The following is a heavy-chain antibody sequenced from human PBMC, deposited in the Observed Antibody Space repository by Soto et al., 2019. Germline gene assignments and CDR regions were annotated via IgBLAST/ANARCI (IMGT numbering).Heavy chain of an antibody. CDR1: GGTFSSYA. CDR2: IIPIFGTA. D-gene: IGHD3-10*01. V-gene: IGHV1-69*12. J-gene: IGHJ6*02. CDR3: ASGPGSIAQPAGYYYYYGMDV. Sequence: QVQLVQSGAEVKKPGSSVKVSCKASGGTFSSYAISWVRQAPGQGLEWMGGIIPIFGTANYAQKFQGRVTITADESTSTAYMELSSLRSEDTAVYYCASGPGSIAQPAGYYYYYGMDVWGQGTTVTVSS.